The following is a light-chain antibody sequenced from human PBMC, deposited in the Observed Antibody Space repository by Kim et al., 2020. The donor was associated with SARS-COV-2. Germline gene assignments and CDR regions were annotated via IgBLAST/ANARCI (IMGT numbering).Light chain of an antibody. Sequence: ASTGDRVTITWRASQGISTYLAWYQQKPGKAPKLLIYGASSLQGGVPSRFSGSGSGTNFTLTITCLQSEDFATYYCQQYYDYPWTFGQGTKVDIK. CDR3: QQYYDYPWT. V-gene: IGKV1-8*01. CDR1: QGISTY. CDR2: GAS. J-gene: IGKJ1*01.